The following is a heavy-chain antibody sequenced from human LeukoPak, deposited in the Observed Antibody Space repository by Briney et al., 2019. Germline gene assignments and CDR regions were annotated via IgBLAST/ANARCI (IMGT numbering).Heavy chain of an antibody. J-gene: IGHJ4*02. CDR2: IWYDGSNK. D-gene: IGHD4-17*01. CDR1: GFTFSSYG. CDR3: ARDAATVTTSDFDY. Sequence: PGRSLRLSCAASGFTFSSYGMHWVRQAPGKGLEWVAVIWYDGSNKYYADSVKGRFTISRDNSENTLYLQMNSLRAEDTAVYYCARDAATVTTSDFDYWGQGTLVTVSS. V-gene: IGHV3-33*01.